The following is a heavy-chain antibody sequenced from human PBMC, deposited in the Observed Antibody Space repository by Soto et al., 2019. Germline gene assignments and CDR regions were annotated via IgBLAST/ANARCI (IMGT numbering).Heavy chain of an antibody. CDR3: ARDYKQPATPRYYYYGMDV. D-gene: IGHD6-13*01. CDR2: IYYSGST. CDR1: GGSISSGDYY. Sequence: PSETLSLTCTVSGGSISSGDYYWSWIRQPPGKGLEWIGYIYYSGSTYYNPSLKSRVTISVDTSKNQFSLKLSSVTAADTAVYYCARDYKQPATPRYYYYGMDVWGQGTTVTVSS. J-gene: IGHJ6*02. V-gene: IGHV4-30-4*01.